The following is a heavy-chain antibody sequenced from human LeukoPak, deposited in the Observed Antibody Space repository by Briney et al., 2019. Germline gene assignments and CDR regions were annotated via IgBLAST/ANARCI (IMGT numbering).Heavy chain of an antibody. V-gene: IGHV3-23*01. J-gene: IGHJ4*02. Sequence: PGGSLRLSCAASGFTFSTYAMSWVRQAPGKGLEWVSAISGSGGSTYYADSVKGRFTISRDNSKNTLYLQMNSLRAEDTAVYYCAKPLRLLWFGEPLRDYWGQGTLVTVSS. D-gene: IGHD3-10*01. CDR3: AKPLRLLWFGEPLRDY. CDR2: ISGSGGST. CDR1: GFTFSTYA.